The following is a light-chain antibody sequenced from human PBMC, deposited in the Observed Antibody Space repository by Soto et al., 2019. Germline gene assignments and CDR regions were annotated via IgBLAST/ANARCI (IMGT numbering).Light chain of an antibody. J-gene: IGLJ2*01. V-gene: IGLV1-47*01. CDR3: ASWDDSLSGVV. CDR1: SSNIGSNY. CDR2: RNN. Sequence: QSVLTQPPSASGTPGQRVTISCSGSSSNIGSNYVFWYQHLPGTAPKLLIYRNNQRPPGVPDRFSGSKSGTSASLAISGLRSEDETEYYCASWDDSLSGVVFGGGTKLTVL.